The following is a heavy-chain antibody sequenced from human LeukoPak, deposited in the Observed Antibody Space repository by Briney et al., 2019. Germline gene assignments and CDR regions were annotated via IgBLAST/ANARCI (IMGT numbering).Heavy chain of an antibody. Sequence: GGSLRLSCAASGFTFSSYGMHWVRQAPGRGLEWVAVIWFDESNKYYADSVKGRFTISRDNSKNTLYLQMNSLRAEDTAVYYCAAEQQVGATNWFDPWGQGTLVTVSS. CDR1: GFTFSSYG. CDR3: AAEQQVGATNWFDP. V-gene: IGHV3-33*01. CDR2: IWFDESNK. J-gene: IGHJ5*02. D-gene: IGHD1-26*01.